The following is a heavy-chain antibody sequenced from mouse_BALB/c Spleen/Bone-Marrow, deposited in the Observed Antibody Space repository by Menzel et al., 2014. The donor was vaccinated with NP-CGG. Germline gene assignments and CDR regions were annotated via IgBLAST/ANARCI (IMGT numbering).Heavy chain of an antibody. CDR2: INPSTGYT. V-gene: IGHV1-7*01. J-gene: IGHJ4*01. Sequence: VKLMESGAELAKPGASVKMSCKASGYTFTSYWMHWVKQRPGQGLEWIGYINPSTGYTDYNQKFNDKATLTADKSSSTAYMQLSSLTSKDPAVYYCARGNPLYAMDYWGQGTSVTVSS. D-gene: IGHD2-1*01. CDR3: ARGNPLYAMDY. CDR1: GYTFTSYW.